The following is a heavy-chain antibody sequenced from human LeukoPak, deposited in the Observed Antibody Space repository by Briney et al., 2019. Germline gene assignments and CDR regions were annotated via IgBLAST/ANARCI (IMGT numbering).Heavy chain of an antibody. Sequence: GGPLRLSCAASGFTFSSYWMDWSRRAPGKGLEWVANINQDGSEKYYVDSVKGRFTISRDNAKNSLYLQMNSLRAEDTATYYCTRSLDYWGQGIQVTVSS. CDR2: INQDGSEK. V-gene: IGHV3-7*01. J-gene: IGHJ4*02. CDR3: TRSLDY. CDR1: GFTFSSYW.